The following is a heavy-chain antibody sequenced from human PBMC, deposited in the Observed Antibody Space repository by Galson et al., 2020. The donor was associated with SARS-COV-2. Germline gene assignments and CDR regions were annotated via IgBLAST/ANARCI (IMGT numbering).Heavy chain of an antibody. CDR1: GFTFRSYA. V-gene: IGHV3-30-3*01. CDR2: ISSDGSNK. J-gene: IGHJ4*02. D-gene: IGHD5-18*01. CDR3: AREGIQLWLHFDY. Sequence: GESLKISCAASGFTFRSYAMHWVRQAPGKGLEWVAVISSDGSNKYYEDSVKGRFTISRENSKNTLYLQMNSLRAEDTDVYYCAREGIQLWLHFDYWGQGTLVTVSS.